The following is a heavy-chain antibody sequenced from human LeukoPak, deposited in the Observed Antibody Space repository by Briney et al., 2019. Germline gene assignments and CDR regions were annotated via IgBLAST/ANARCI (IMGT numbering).Heavy chain of an antibody. V-gene: IGHV4-34*01. CDR3: ARGVVAATFDY. D-gene: IGHD2-15*01. Sequence: SETLSLTCTVSGGSIGSGAYYWSWIRQPPGKGLEWIGEINHSGSTNHNPSLKSRVTISVDTSKNQFSLKLSSVTAADTAVYYCARGVVAATFDYWGQGTLVTVSS. CDR2: INHSGST. J-gene: IGHJ4*02. CDR1: GGSIGSGAYY.